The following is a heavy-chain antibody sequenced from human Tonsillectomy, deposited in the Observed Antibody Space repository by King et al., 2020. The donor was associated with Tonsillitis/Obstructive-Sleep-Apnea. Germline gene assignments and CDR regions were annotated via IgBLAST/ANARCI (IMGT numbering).Heavy chain of an antibody. J-gene: IGHJ4*02. D-gene: IGHD3-16*01. CDR1: GGSFSGYY. CDR2: INHSGST. Sequence: VQLPQWGAGLLKPSETLSLPCAVYGGSFSGYYWSWIRQPPGKGLEWIGEINHSGSTNYNPSLKSRVTISVDTSKNQFSLKLSSVTAADTAVYYCAREPREWGTYDYWGQGTLVTVSS. CDR3: AREPREWGTYDY. V-gene: IGHV4-34*01.